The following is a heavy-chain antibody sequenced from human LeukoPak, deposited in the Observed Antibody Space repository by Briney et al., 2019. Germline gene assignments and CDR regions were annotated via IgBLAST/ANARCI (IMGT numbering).Heavy chain of an antibody. CDR1: GFTFSSYA. D-gene: IGHD1-14*01. J-gene: IGHJ4*02. Sequence: QAGGSLRLSCAASGFTFSSYAMSWVRQAPGKGLEWVSAISGSGGSTYYADSVKGRFTISRDNSKNTLYLQMNSLRAEDTAVYYCAKGITVRSYYFDYWGQGTLVTVSS. CDR3: AKGITVRSYYFDY. CDR2: ISGSGGST. V-gene: IGHV3-23*01.